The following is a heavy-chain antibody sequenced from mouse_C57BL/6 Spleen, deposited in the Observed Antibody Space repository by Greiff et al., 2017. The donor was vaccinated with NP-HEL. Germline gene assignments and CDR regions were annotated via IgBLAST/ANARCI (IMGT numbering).Heavy chain of an antibody. CDR1: GFTFSDYY. D-gene: IGHD2-2*01. Sequence: EVKLMESVGGLVQPGSSMKFSCTASGFTFSDYYMAWVSQVPEKGLEWVANINYDGSSTYYLEPLKGRFIISRENAKNILYLQISSLKSEDTATYYCARLYGYLYFLNYWGQDTTLTVSS. J-gene: IGHJ2*01. V-gene: IGHV5-16*01. CDR2: INYDGSST. CDR3: ARLYGYLYFLNY.